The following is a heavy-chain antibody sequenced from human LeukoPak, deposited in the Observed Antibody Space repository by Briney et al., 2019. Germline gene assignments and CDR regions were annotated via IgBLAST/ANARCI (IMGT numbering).Heavy chain of an antibody. D-gene: IGHD6-19*01. CDR1: GGSISSNSYY. CDR3: ARGIAVAGNFDY. Sequence: PSETLSLTCTASGGSISSNSYYCGWIQQPQGKGLEWIGSIYHSGSTYYNPSLKSRVTISVDTSKNQFSLKLSSVTAADTAVYYCARGIAVAGNFDYWGQGTLVTVSS. CDR2: IYHSGST. V-gene: IGHV4-39*07. J-gene: IGHJ4*02.